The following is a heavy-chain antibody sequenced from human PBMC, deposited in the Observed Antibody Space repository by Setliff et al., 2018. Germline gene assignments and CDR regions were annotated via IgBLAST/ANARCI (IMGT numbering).Heavy chain of an antibody. CDR2: IYHSGST. CDR1: GYSISSGYY. V-gene: IGHV4-38-2*02. Sequence: PSETLSLTCTVSGYSISSGYYWGWIRQPPGKGLEWIGSIYHSGSTYYNPSLKSRVTISVDTSKNQFSLKLSSVTAADTAVYYCARDRQWLVHGYYYYGMDVWGQGTTVTVSS. CDR3: ARDRQWLVHGYYYYGMDV. J-gene: IGHJ6*02. D-gene: IGHD6-19*01.